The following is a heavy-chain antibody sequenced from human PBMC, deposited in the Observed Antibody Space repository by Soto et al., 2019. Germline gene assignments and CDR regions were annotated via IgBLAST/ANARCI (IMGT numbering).Heavy chain of an antibody. V-gene: IGHV3-23*01. Sequence: EVQLLESGGGLVQPGGSLRLSCAASGFTFSSYAMSWVRQAPGKGLEWVSAISGSGGSTYYADSVKGRFTISRDNSKNTLYLKMNSLRAEDTAVYYCAKDRSLKYYDFWSGHFDYWGQGTLVTVSS. CDR3: AKDRSLKYYDFWSGHFDY. D-gene: IGHD3-3*01. CDR1: GFTFSSYA. J-gene: IGHJ4*02. CDR2: ISGSGGST.